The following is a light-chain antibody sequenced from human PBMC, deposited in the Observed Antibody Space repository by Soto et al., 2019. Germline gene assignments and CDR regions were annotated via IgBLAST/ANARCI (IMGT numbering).Light chain of an antibody. CDR1: QSVSSN. CDR3: QQYNNWPPWT. Sequence: EIVITQSPATLSVSPGERATLSCRASQSVSSNLAWYQQTPGQAPRLLIYGASTRATGIPARFSGSGSGTEFTLTISSLQSEDFAVYYCQQYNNWPPWTFGQGTKV. J-gene: IGKJ1*01. CDR2: GAS. V-gene: IGKV3-15*01.